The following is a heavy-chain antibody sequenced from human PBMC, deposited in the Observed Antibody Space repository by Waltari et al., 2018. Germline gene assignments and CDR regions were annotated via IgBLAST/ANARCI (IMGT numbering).Heavy chain of an antibody. J-gene: IGHJ6*02. D-gene: IGHD6-13*01. CDR3: ARGTAAGRNYYYYGMDV. V-gene: IGHV1-8*01. CDR1: GYTFTSYD. CDR2: RNPNSGNT. Sequence: QVQLVQSGAEVKKPGASVKVSCKASGYTFTSYDINWVRQATGQGLEWMGWRNPNSGNTGYAQKFQGRVTMTRNTSISTAYMELSSPRSEDTAVYYCARGTAAGRNYYYYGMDVWGQGTTVTVSS.